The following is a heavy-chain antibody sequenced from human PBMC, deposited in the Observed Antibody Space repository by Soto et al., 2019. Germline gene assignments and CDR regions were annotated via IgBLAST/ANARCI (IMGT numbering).Heavy chain of an antibody. J-gene: IGHJ6*02. CDR3: AKWGWFGELLAHYDYGMDV. CDR1: GYTFTSYY. D-gene: IGHD3-10*01. CDR2: ISYDGSNK. V-gene: IGHV3-30*18. Sequence: SCKASGYTFTSYYMHWVRQAPGKGLEWVAVISYDGSNKYYADSVKGRFTISRDNSKNTLYLQMNSLRAEDTAVYYCAKWGWFGELLAHYDYGMDVWGQGTTVTVS.